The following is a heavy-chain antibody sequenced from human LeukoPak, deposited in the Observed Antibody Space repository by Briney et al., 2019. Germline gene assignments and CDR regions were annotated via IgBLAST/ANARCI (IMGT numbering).Heavy chain of an antibody. V-gene: IGHV3-23*01. CDR3: ARDHTPLIVGATGGWFDP. CDR1: GFTFSSYG. CDR2: ISGSGGST. Sequence: GGSLRLSCAASGFTFSSYGMSWVRQAPGKGLEWVSAISGSGGSTYYADSVKGRFTISRDNSKNTLYLQMNSLRAEDTAVYYCARDHTPLIVGATGGWFDPWGQGTLVTVSS. D-gene: IGHD1-26*01. J-gene: IGHJ5*02.